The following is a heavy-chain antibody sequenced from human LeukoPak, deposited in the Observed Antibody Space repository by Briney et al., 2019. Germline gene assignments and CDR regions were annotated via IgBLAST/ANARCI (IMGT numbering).Heavy chain of an antibody. CDR3: ARDTYYYDSYAFDI. CDR1: GFTFSSYW. CDR2: ISYDGSNK. D-gene: IGHD3-22*01. J-gene: IGHJ3*02. Sequence: GGSLRLSCAASGFTFSSYWMNWVRQAPGKGLEWVAVISYDGSNKYYADSVKGRFTISRDNSKNTLYLQMNSLRAEDTAVYYCARDTYYYDSYAFDIWGQGTMVTVSS. V-gene: IGHV3-30-3*01.